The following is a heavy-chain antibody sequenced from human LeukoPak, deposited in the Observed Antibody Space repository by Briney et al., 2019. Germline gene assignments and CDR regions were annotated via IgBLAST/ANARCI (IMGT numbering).Heavy chain of an antibody. CDR2: ISSSSSYI. J-gene: IGHJ4*02. V-gene: IGHV3-21*01. Sequence: GGSLRLSCADSGFTFSSYSMYWVRQAPGKGLEWVSSISSSSSYIYYADSVKGRFTISRDNAKNSLYLQMNSLRAEDTAVYYCAREGVAAAPRFDYWGQGTLVTVSS. CDR3: AREGVAAAPRFDY. D-gene: IGHD6-13*01. CDR1: GFTFSSYS.